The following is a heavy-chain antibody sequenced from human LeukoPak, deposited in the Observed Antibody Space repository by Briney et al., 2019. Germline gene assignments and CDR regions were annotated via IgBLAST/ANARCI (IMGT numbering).Heavy chain of an antibody. CDR1: GGSFSGYY. D-gene: IGHD3-3*01. CDR3: ARRTIFGVVLRFDP. CDR2: INHSGST. J-gene: IGHJ5*02. V-gene: IGHV4-34*01. Sequence: SETLSLTCAVYGGSFSGYYWSWIRQPPGKGLEWIGEINHSGSTNYNPSLKSRVTISVDTSKNQFSPKLSSVTAADTAVYYCARRTIFGVVLRFDPWGQGTLVTVSS.